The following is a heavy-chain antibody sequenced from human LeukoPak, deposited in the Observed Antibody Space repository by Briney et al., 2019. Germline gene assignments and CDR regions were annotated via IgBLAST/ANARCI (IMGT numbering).Heavy chain of an antibody. CDR1: GFTFSSYA. J-gene: IGHJ4*02. V-gene: IGHV3-23*01. CDR2: ISGSGDST. CDR3: AKDGLPGFNYFDY. Sequence: PGGSLRLSCAASGFTFSSYAMSWVRQAPGKGLEWVSAISGSGDSTYYADSVKGRFTISRDNSKNTLYLQMNSLRAEDTAVYYCAKDGLPGFNYFDYWGQGTLVTVSS.